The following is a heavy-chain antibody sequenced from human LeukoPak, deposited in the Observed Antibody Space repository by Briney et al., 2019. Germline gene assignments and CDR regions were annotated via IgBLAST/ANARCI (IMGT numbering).Heavy chain of an antibody. J-gene: IGHJ4*02. Sequence: PGGSLRLSCAASGFTFSSYAMSWVRQAPGKGLEWVSAISGSGGSTYYADSVKGRFTISRDNSKNTLYLQMNSLRAEDTAVYYCAKVKPGYPFYSGSYHDYWGQGTLVTVSS. CDR1: GFTFSSYA. D-gene: IGHD1-26*01. CDR2: ISGSGGST. V-gene: IGHV3-23*01. CDR3: AKVKPGYPFYSGSYHDY.